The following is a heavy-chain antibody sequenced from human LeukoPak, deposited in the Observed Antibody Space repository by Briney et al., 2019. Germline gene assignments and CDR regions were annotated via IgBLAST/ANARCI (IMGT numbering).Heavy chain of an antibody. CDR1: GFTFSSFA. CDR2: FDGNGPNT. Sequence: GGSLRLSCVVSGFTFSSFAMNWVRQAPGKGLEWVSGFDGNGPNTYYADSVKGRWTISRDNSRNTLYLEMNSLRPEDTAIYYCAKPRTTGLGWAQFDYWGQGSLVTVSS. CDR3: AKPRTTGLGWAQFDY. V-gene: IGHV3-23*01. J-gene: IGHJ4*02. D-gene: IGHD2-8*02.